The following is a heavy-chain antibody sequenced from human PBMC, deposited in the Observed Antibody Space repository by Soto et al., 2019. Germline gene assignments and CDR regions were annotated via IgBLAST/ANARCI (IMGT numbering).Heavy chain of an antibody. CDR1: GDTFTNYG. Sequence: QVQLVQSGGEVKKPGASVKVSCEGSGDTFTNYGISWVRQAPGQGLEWMGWISGNNGNTNYAQKLRGRVTMTEDNSKTTAYMEWRSLISGDGVVYYGGREYCTSVSCYGFAYGGEETLVTVSS. D-gene: IGHD2-2*01. J-gene: IGHJ4*02. CDR3: GREYCTSVSCYGFAY. V-gene: IGHV1-18*01. CDR2: ISGNNGNT.